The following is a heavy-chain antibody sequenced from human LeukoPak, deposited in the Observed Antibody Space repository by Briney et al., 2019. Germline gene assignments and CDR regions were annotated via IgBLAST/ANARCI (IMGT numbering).Heavy chain of an antibody. D-gene: IGHD3-16*02. Sequence: GESLTLSCAASGFTFSSYSMICLRQAPGKGLEWVSSISSSSSYIYYAAPVKGRFTISRDNAKNSLYLQINNLRAEDKAVYYCASYYDYVWGSYRYTRGPVDYWGQGPLVTVSS. CDR1: GFTFSSYS. V-gene: IGHV3-21*01. CDR3: ASYYDYVWGSYRYTRGPVDY. CDR2: ISSSSSYI. J-gene: IGHJ4*02.